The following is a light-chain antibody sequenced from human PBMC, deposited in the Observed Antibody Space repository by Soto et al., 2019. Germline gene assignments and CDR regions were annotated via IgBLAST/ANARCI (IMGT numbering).Light chain of an antibody. CDR1: QSISSW. J-gene: IGKJ1*01. CDR2: DAS. Sequence: DIQMTQSPSTLSASVGDIVTITCRASQSISSWLAWYQQKPGKAPNLLIYDASSLESGVPSRFSGSGSGTECTLTISSLQPDDFATYYCQQYNSYSRTLGQGTKVDI. V-gene: IGKV1-5*01. CDR3: QQYNSYSRT.